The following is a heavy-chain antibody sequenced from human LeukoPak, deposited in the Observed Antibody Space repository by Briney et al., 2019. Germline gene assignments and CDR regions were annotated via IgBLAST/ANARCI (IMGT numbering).Heavy chain of an antibody. V-gene: IGHV4-39*01. Sequence: GTLRLSCAASGFTFSSYGMSWVRQPPGKGLEWIGSIYYSGSTYYNPSLKSRVTISADTSKNQFSLKLSSVTAADTAVYYCATRSELYSYYYMDVWGKGTTVTISS. J-gene: IGHJ6*03. CDR1: GFTFSSYG. D-gene: IGHD1-26*01. CDR3: ATRSELYSYYYMDV. CDR2: IYYSGST.